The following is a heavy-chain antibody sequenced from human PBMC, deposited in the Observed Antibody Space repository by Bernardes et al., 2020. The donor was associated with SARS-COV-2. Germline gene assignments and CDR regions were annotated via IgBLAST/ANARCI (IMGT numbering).Heavy chain of an antibody. V-gene: IGHV4-4*02. D-gene: IGHD4-17*01. CDR2: IYHSGAT. CDR1: GGSIGTNNW. Sequence: ETLSLTCAVSGGSIGTNNWWSWVRQPPGKGLEWIGEIYHSGATYYNPSLERRVTISVDMSKNLFSLTLTSVTAADTAVYYCARDASVTSRGYFDYWGRGTLATVSS. J-gene: IGHJ4*02. CDR3: ARDASVTSRGYFDY.